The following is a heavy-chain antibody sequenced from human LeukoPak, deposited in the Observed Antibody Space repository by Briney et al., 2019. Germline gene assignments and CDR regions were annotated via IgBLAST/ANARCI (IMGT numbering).Heavy chain of an antibody. CDR2: IYPGDSDT. J-gene: IGHJ5*02. D-gene: IGHD3-10*01. V-gene: IGHV5-51*01. Sequence: GESLKISCKGSGYSFTSYWIGWVRQMPGKGLEWMGIIYPGDSDTRYSPSFQGQVTISADKSISTAYLQWSSLKASDTAMYYCARRVRGVISVFYWFDPWGQGTLVTVSS. CDR3: ARRVRGVISVFYWFDP. CDR1: GYSFTSYW.